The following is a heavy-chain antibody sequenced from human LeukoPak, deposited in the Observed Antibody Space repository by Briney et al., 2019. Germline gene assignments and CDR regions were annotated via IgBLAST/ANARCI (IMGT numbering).Heavy chain of an antibody. Sequence: ASVKVSCKASGYTFTGYYMHWVRQAPGQGLEWMGWINPNSGGTNYAQKFQGRVTMTRATSISTAYMELSRLRSDDTAVYYCARDFGWGDDPDRFDHWGQGTLVTVSS. D-gene: IGHD3-10*01. V-gene: IGHV1-2*02. CDR3: ARDFGWGDDPDRFDH. CDR1: GYTFTGYY. CDR2: INPNSGGT. J-gene: IGHJ4*02.